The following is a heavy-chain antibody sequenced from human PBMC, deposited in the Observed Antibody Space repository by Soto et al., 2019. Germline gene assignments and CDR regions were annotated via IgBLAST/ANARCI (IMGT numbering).Heavy chain of an antibody. V-gene: IGHV3-30*03. CDR1: GFTFSSYG. J-gene: IGHJ4*02. CDR2: ISSDGSNT. Sequence: GEFLRLSCAASGFTFSSYGMHWVRQAPGKGMGWVAVISSDGSNTYYADSVKGRFTISRDNAKNTLYLQMNSLRAEDTAVYYCARGPSLGYWAQRTLVPVSS. CDR3: ARGPSLGY.